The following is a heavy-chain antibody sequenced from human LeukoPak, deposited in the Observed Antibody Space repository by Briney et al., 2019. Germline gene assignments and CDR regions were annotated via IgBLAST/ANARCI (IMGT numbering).Heavy chain of an antibody. CDR3: ARDPLIAVAGTKFYYGMDV. J-gene: IGHJ6*02. V-gene: IGHV1-2*02. Sequence: ASVKVSCKASGYTFSDYYMHWVRQAPGQGLEWMGWINPNSGGTNYAQKFQGRVTMTRDTSISTAYMELSRLRSDDTAVYYCARDPLIAVAGTKFYYGMDVWGQGTTVTVSS. D-gene: IGHD6-19*01. CDR2: INPNSGGT. CDR1: GYTFSDYY.